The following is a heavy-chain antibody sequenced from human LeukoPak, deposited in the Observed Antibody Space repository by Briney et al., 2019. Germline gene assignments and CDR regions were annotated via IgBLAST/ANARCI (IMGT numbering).Heavy chain of an antibody. V-gene: IGHV4-61*02. Sequence: TLSLTCTVSGGSISSSSYYWSWIRQPAGKGLEWIGRIYTSGSTNYNPSLKSRVTISVDTSKNQFSLKLSSVTAADTAVYYSARVAHPYYYGSGSSIDYWGQGTLVTVSS. CDR3: ARVAHPYYYGSGSSIDY. D-gene: IGHD3-10*01. CDR1: GGSISSSSYY. CDR2: IYTSGST. J-gene: IGHJ4*02.